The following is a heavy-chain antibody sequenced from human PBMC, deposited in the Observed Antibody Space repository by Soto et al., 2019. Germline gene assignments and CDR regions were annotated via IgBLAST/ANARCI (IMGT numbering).Heavy chain of an antibody. D-gene: IGHD3-10*01. CDR3: ARDRGGYGPPDV. CDR1: GFSFSDSY. Sequence: QVQLVASGGGLVKPGGSLRLSCAASGFSFSDSYMSWVRQAPGKGLEWVAYISGSSGYTGYADSVKGRFTISRDNAKNSLYLQMNSPRAEDTAVYYCARDRGGYGPPDVWGQGTTVTVSS. J-gene: IGHJ6*02. CDR2: ISGSSGYT. V-gene: IGHV3-11*06.